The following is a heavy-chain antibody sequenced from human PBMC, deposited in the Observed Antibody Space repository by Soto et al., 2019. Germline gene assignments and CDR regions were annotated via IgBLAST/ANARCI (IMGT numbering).Heavy chain of an antibody. CDR2: ISGSGGST. D-gene: IGHD3-3*01. J-gene: IGHJ6*03. Sequence: GGSLRLSCAASGFTFSSYAMSWVRQAPGKGLEWVSAISGSGGSTYYADSVKGRFTISRDNSKNTLYLQMNSLRAEDTAVYYCAKDQPPSLILRFLEWYTTAAYYYYYYMDVWGKGTTVTVSS. V-gene: IGHV3-23*01. CDR3: AKDQPPSLILRFLEWYTTAAYYYYYYMDV. CDR1: GFTFSSYA.